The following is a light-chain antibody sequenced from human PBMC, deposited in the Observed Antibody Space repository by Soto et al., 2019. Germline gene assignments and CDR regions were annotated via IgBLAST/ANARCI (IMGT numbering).Light chain of an antibody. CDR2: GAS. CDR3: QQYGSSPST. CDR1: QSVSSTY. J-gene: IGKJ4*01. V-gene: IGKV3-20*01. Sequence: EIGLTQSPGTLSWSPGERATLSCRAIQSVSSTYLVWYQQKPGQAPRLLIYGASSRATGIPDRFSGSGSGTDFTLTISRLEPEDFAVYTCQQYGSSPSTFGGGTKVEIK.